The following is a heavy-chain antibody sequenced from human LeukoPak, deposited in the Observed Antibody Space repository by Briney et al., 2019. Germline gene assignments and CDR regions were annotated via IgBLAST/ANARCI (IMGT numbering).Heavy chain of an antibody. V-gene: IGHV3-15*01. J-gene: IGHJ4*02. CDR1: GFTFSNAW. Sequence: GSLRLSCAASGFTFSNAWMSWVRQAPGKGLEWVGRIKSKTDGGTTDYAAPVKGRFTISRDDSKNTLYLQMNSLKTEDTAVYYCAKATLNFGVPYYFDYWGQGTPVTVSS. CDR3: AKATLNFGVPYYFDY. D-gene: IGHD3-3*01. CDR2: IKSKTDGGTT.